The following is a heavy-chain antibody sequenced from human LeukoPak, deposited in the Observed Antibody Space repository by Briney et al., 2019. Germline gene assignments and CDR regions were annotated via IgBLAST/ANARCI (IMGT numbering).Heavy chain of an antibody. D-gene: IGHD2-8*01. J-gene: IGHJ4*02. V-gene: IGHV3-21*01. CDR2: ISSISSYI. CDR1: GFTFSSYS. Sequence: GGSLRFSCAASGFTFSSYSMNWVRQAPGKGLEWVSSISSISSYIYYADSVKGRFTVSRDNAKNSLYLQMDSLRAEDTAVYYCAKWALVFDYWGQGTLVTVSS. CDR3: AKWALVFDY.